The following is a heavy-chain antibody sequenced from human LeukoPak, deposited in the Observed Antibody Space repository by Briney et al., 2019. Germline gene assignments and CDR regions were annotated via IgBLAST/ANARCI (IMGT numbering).Heavy chain of an antibody. V-gene: IGHV3-23*01. CDR2: ISGSGGST. J-gene: IGHJ5*02. CDR1: GSTFSSYA. CDR3: AKHVSAGYYYDSSGLHH. Sequence: GGSLRLSCAASGSTFSSYAMSWVRQAPGKGLEWVSAISGSGGSTYYADSVKGRFTISRDNSKNTLYLQMNSLRAEDTAVYYCAKHVSAGYYYDSSGLHHWGQGTLVTVSS. D-gene: IGHD3-22*01.